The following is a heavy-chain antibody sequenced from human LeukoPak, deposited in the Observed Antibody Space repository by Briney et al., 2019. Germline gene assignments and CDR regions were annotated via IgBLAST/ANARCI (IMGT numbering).Heavy chain of an antibody. CDR3: AKYYGDYYYYYYMDV. J-gene: IGHJ6*03. Sequence: GGSLRLSCAASGFTFSSYAMSWVRQAPGKGLEWVSTISGSGDTTYYADSVKGRFTISRDNSKNTLYLQMNSLRAEDTAVYYCAKYYGDYYYYYYMDVWGKGTTVTVSS. D-gene: IGHD4-17*01. CDR1: GFTFSSYA. V-gene: IGHV3-23*01. CDR2: ISGSGDTT.